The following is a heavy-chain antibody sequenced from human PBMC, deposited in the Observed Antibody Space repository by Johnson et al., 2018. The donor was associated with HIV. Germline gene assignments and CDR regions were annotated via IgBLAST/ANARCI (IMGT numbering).Heavy chain of an antibody. CDR2: IYSGGST. V-gene: IGHV3-53*01. J-gene: IGHJ3*01. CDR3: ARVRTAAGFDAFDF. D-gene: IGHD6-13*01. CDR1: GFTVSSNY. Sequence: EVQLVESGGGLVKPAGSLRLSCAASGFTVSSNYMSWVRQAPGKGLEWVSVIYSGGSTYYADSVKGRFTISRDNAKNSLYLQMNSLRAEDTALYYCARVRTAAGFDAFDFWGQGTMVTVSS.